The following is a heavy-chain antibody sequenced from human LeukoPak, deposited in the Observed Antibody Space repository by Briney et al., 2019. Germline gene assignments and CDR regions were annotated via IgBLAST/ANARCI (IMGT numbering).Heavy chain of an antibody. Sequence: PGGSLRLSCAASGFTFSNAWMSWVRQAPGKGLEWVANIKQDGGEKYYVDSVKGRFTISRDNAKNSLYLQMNSLRAEDTAVYYCAREVYCSSTSCYTGYFQHWGQGTLVTVSS. D-gene: IGHD2-2*02. J-gene: IGHJ1*01. CDR3: AREVYCSSTSCYTGYFQH. V-gene: IGHV3-7*01. CDR2: IKQDGGEK. CDR1: GFTFSNAW.